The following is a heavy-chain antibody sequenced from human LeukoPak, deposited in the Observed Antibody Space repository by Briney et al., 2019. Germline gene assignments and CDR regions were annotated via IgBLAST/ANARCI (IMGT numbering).Heavy chain of an antibody. D-gene: IGHD1-1*01. Sequence: GASVKVSCKASGYTFTNYYLHWVRQAPGQGLERMGWISAYNGNTNYAQKLQGRVTMTTDTSTSTAYMELRSLRSDDTAVYYCARVNGGGTGFDYWGQGTLVTVSS. CDR3: ARVNGGGTGFDY. CDR1: GYTFTNYY. V-gene: IGHV1-18*04. CDR2: ISAYNGNT. J-gene: IGHJ4*02.